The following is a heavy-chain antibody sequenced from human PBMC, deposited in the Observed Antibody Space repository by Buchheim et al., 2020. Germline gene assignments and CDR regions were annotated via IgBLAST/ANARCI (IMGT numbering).Heavy chain of an antibody. D-gene: IGHD6-19*01. J-gene: IGHJ4*02. CDR3: AKEIYRGGWFIDN. V-gene: IGHV3-23*01. CDR2: VSGTGITT. Sequence: EVQLLESGGGLVQPGGSLRLSCAASGFTFSSYAMSWVRQAPGKGLEWVSVVSGTGITTYYADSVKGRFTISRDNSKNMVYLQMNSLRAEDTAVYYCAKEIYRGGWFIDNWGQGTL. CDR1: GFTFSSYA.